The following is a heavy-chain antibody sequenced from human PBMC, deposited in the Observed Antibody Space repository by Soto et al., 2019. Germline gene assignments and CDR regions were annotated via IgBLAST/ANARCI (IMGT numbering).Heavy chain of an antibody. CDR3: ATNMVRARYYYGMDV. CDR2: INHSGST. V-gene: IGHV4-34*01. J-gene: IGHJ6*02. CDR1: GGSFSGYY. D-gene: IGHD3-10*01. Sequence: SETLSLTCAVYGGSFSGYYWSWIRQPPGKGLEWIGEINHSGSTNYNPSPKSRVTISVDTSKNQFSLKLSSVTAADTAVYYCATNMVRARYYYGMDVWGQGTTVTVSS.